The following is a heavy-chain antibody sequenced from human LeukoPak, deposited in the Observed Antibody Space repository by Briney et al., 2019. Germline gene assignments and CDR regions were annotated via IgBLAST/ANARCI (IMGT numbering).Heavy chain of an antibody. D-gene: IGHD1/OR15-1a*01. J-gene: IGHJ4*02. V-gene: IGHV4-59*12. Sequence: SETLSLTCTVSGGSISSYYWSWIRQPPGKGLEWIGYIYYSGSTNYNPSLKSRVTISVDTSKNQFSLKLSSVTAADTAVYYCARITTSTAATGRTFDYWGQGTLVTVSS. CDR2: IYYSGST. CDR3: ARITTSTAATGRTFDY. CDR1: GGSISSYY.